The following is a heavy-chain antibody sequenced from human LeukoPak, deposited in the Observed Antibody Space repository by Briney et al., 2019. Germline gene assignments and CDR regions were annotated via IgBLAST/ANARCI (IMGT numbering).Heavy chain of an antibody. V-gene: IGHV3-74*01. D-gene: IGHD1-26*01. Sequence: GGSLRLSCAASGFTFTRYWMHWVRQAPGKGLVWVSRILSDGNSTSYADSVKGRFTISRDNAKNTVYLQMNRLRDEDTAVYYCAIQGGTVYWGQGTLVTVSS. J-gene: IGHJ4*02. CDR2: ILSDGNST. CDR1: GFTFTRYW. CDR3: AIQGGTVY.